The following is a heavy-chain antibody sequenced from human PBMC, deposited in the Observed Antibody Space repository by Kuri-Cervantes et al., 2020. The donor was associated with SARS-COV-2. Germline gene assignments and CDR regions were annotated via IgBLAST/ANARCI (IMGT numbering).Heavy chain of an antibody. J-gene: IGHJ3*02. Sequence: SETLCLTCTVSGGSISSYYWSWIRQPPGKGLEWIGYIYYSGSTNYNPSLKSRVTISVDTSKNQFSLKLSSVTAADTAVYYCARDLTGGDDAFDIWGQGTMVTVSS. CDR1: GGSISSYY. CDR2: IYYSGST. CDR3: ARDLTGGDDAFDI. V-gene: IGHV4-59*12. D-gene: IGHD7-27*01.